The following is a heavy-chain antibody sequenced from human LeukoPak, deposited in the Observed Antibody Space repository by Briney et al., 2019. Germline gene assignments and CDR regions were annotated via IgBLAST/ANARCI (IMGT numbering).Heavy chain of an antibody. J-gene: IGHJ3*02. CDR2: IYTSGST. V-gene: IGHV4-61*02. D-gene: IGHD7-27*01. CDR1: GGSISSGSYY. CDR3: ARAELGSDDAFDT. Sequence: PSQTLSLTCTVSGGSISSGSYYWSWIRQPAGKGLEWIGRIYTSGSTNYNPSLKSRVTISVDTSKNQFSLKLSSVTAADTAVYYCARAELGSDDAFDTWGQGTMVTVSP.